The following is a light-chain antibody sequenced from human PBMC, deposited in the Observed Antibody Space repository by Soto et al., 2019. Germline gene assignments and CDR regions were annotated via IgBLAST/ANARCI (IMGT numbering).Light chain of an antibody. CDR1: QSVTNSY. J-gene: IGKJ1*01. CDR3: QQYNKWPPWK. Sequence: EIVLTHSPDTLSFSPLEVATLSFSASQSVTNSYLAWYQQKPGQAPRLLIYGASTRGTGIPARFSGSGSGTEFTLTISSLQSEDFAVYYCQQYNKWPPWKFGQGTKVDIK. CDR2: GAS. V-gene: IGKV3-15*01.